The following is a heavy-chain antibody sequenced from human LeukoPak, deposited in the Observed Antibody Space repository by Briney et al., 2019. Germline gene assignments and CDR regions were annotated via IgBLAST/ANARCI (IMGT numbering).Heavy chain of an antibody. Sequence: ASVKVSCKASGYTFTSYYMHWVRQAPGQGLEWMGWISAYNGNTNYAQKLQGRVTMTTDTSTSTAYMELRSLRSDDTAVYYCARGGVVVPAAPTGYYYMDVWGKGTTVTVSS. D-gene: IGHD2-2*01. J-gene: IGHJ6*03. CDR2: ISAYNGNT. V-gene: IGHV1-18*04. CDR3: ARGGVVVPAAPTGYYYMDV. CDR1: GYTFTSYY.